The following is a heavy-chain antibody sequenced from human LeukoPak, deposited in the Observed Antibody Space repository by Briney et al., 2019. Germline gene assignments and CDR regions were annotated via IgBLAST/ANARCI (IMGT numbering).Heavy chain of an antibody. CDR1: GFTFSIYD. Sequence: GGSLRLSCAASGFTFSIYDMSWVRQAPGKGLEWVSAISGSGGSTYYADSVKGRFTISRDNSKNTLYLQMNSLRAEDTAIYYCAKDPRSGYRRFDPWGQGTLVTVSS. V-gene: IGHV3-23*01. CDR2: ISGSGGST. CDR3: AKDPRSGYRRFDP. D-gene: IGHD6-13*01. J-gene: IGHJ5*02.